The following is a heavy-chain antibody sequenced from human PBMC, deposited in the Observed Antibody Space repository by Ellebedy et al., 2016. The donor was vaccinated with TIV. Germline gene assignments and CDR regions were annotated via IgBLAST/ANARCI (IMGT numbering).Heavy chain of an antibody. CDR2: TYSSGTT. J-gene: IGHJ3*02. CDR3: ARGGSYHFSYGEPQGAFDI. D-gene: IGHD3-10*01. V-gene: IGHV4-59*01. Sequence: MPSETLSLTCTVSAGSTSSFYWSWIRQPQGKGLEWIGYTYSSGTTNYNPSLKSRVTISVDKSRNQFSLRLTSVTAADTAVYYCARGGSYHFSYGEPQGAFDIWGQGTMVPVSS. CDR1: AGSTSSFY.